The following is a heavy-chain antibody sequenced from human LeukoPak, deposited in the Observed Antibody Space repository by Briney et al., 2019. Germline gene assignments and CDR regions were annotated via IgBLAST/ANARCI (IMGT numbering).Heavy chain of an antibody. CDR3: ARVPLSDASGHYYPR. CDR2: INTGNGDT. CDR1: GYTFTNYG. J-gene: IGHJ1*01. D-gene: IGHD1-26*01. V-gene: IGHV1-3*04. Sequence: ASVKVSCKTSGYTFTNYGMHWVRQAPRQSPEWMGWINTGNGDTKSSQRFQDRVTLTRDTSARTAYMELNSLNSEDTAVYYCARVPLSDASGHYYPRWGQGTLVTVSS.